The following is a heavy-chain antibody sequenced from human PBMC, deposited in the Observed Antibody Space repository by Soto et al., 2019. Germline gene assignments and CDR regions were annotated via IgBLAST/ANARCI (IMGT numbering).Heavy chain of an antibody. CDR2: INTAGSTK. CDR1: GFTFSNFE. CDR3: ARAECSSPDCLTAYYSYGLDV. J-gene: IGHJ6*02. Sequence: VGSLRLSCAASGFTFSNFEMHWVRQAPGKGLERVSYINTAGSTKYYAESVKGRFTISRDNARNSLFLQMNSLRAEDTAVYYCARAECSSPDCLTAYYSYGLDVWGQGSTVTVSS. V-gene: IGHV3-48*03. D-gene: IGHD3-9*01.